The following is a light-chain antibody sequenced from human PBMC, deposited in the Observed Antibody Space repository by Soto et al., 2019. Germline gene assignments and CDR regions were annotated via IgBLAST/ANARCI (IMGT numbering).Light chain of an antibody. J-gene: IGLJ1*01. CDR1: SSDVGGYNY. CDR3: SAYAGSNNFV. CDR2: EVS. V-gene: IGLV2-8*01. Sequence: QSALTQPPSASGSPGQSVTISCTGTSSDVGGYNYVSWYQQHPGKAPKLMIYEVSKRPSGVPDRFSASKSGNTASLTVSGLQAEYEAEYYCSAYAGSNNFVFGTGTKVTVL.